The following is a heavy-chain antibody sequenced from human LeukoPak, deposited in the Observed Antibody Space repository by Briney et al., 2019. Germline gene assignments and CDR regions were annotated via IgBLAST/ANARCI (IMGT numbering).Heavy chain of an antibody. CDR1: GFTFSSYA. CDR3: AKDQRQWLVRDYYMDV. V-gene: IGHV3-30*04. J-gene: IGHJ6*03. D-gene: IGHD6-19*01. CDR2: ISYDGSNK. Sequence: PGRSLRLSCAASGFTFSSYAMHWVRQAPGKGLEWVAVISYDGSNKYYADSVKGRFTISRDNSKNTLYLQMNSLRAEDTAVYYCAKDQRQWLVRDYYMDVWGKGTTVTISS.